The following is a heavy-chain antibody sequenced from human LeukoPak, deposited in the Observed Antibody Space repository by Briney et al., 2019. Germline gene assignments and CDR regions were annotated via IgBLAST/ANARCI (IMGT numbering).Heavy chain of an antibody. CDR1: GYTFTGYY. V-gene: IGHV1-2*02. Sequence: GASVRVSCKASGYTFTGYYMHWVRQAPGQGLEWMGWINPNSGGTNYAQKFQGRVTMTRDTSISTAYMELSRLRSDDTAVYYCARVPYGSGSYYNDYWGQGTLVTVSS. CDR3: ARVPYGSGSYYNDY. D-gene: IGHD3-10*01. CDR2: INPNSGGT. J-gene: IGHJ4*02.